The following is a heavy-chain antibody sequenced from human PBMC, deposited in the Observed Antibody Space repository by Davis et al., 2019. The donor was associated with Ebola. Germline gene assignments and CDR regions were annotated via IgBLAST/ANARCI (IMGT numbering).Heavy chain of an antibody. J-gene: IGHJ6*02. CDR2: FSGSGGDT. CDR1: GFTVSSYA. V-gene: IGHV3-23*01. Sequence: GESLKISCAVSGFTVSSYAVSWVRQAPGKGLEWVSSFSGSGGDTYYADSVRGRFTISRDNSKNTLYLQMNSLRAEDTAVYYCAKDRRIQLWLQAYYYYYGMDVWGQGTTVTVSS. CDR3: AKDRRIQLWLQAYYYYYGMDV. D-gene: IGHD5-18*01.